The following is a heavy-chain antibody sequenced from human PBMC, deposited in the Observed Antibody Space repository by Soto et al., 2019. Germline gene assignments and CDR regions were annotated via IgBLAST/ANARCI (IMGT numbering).Heavy chain of an antibody. CDR2: IYDDGSST. V-gene: IGHV3-74*01. Sequence: QPGGSLRLSCAASGFTFSLYWWHWVRQVPGKVPEWISRIYDDGSSTYYAARVKTRFTSTRDNAKHPLHLQMNVLKAEDTDVYYCIRGPRSTSTGTGAFWGQGTLVTVSS. CDR1: GFTFSLYW. D-gene: IGHD1-1*01. CDR3: IRGPRSTSTGTGAF. J-gene: IGHJ4*02.